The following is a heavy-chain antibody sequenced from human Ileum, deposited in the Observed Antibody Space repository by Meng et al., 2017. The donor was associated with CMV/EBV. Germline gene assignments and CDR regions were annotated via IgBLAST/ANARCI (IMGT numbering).Heavy chain of an antibody. J-gene: IGHJ6*02. CDR1: GFTFTYYY. CDR3: ARDYWNYDHYAMDV. D-gene: IGHD1-1*01. CDR2: IKQDGSQK. V-gene: IGHV3-7*01. Sequence: SCAASGFTFTYYYMSWVRQAPGKGLEWVANIKQDGSQKYYVDSVKGRFTISRDNAKNSLFLQMNGLRAEDTAVYYCARDYWNYDHYAMDVWGQGNTVNGAS.